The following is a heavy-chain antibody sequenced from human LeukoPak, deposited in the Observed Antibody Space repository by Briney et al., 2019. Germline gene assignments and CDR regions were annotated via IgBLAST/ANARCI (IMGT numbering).Heavy chain of an antibody. CDR2: IYYSGST. D-gene: IGHD2-15*01. CDR3: AREVGYCSGGSCYSYFDY. V-gene: IGHV4-59*12. Sequence: SETLSLTCTVSGGSISSYYWSWIRQPPGKGLEWIGYIYYSGSTNYNLSLKSRVTISVDTSKNQFSLKLSSVTAADTAVYYCAREVGYCSGGSCYSYFDYWGQGTLVTVSS. J-gene: IGHJ4*02. CDR1: GGSISSYY.